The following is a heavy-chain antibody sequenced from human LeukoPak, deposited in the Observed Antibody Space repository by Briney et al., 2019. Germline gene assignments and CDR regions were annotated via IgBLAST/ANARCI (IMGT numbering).Heavy chain of an antibody. CDR3: ARHRFSGRLHFHY. CDR2: IYTSGST. CDR1: GDSIRSYY. D-gene: IGHD1-26*01. V-gene: IGHV4-4*09. J-gene: IGHJ4*02. Sequence: SETPFLTCTVSGDSIRSYYWSWIRQPPGKGLEWIGYIYTSGSTNYNPSLKSRVTILVDTSKNQFSLRLSSVTAADTAAYYCARHRFSGRLHFHYWGQGTLVTVSS.